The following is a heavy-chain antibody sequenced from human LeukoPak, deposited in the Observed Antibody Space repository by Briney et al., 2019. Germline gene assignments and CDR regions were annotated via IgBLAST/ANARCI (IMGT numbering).Heavy chain of an antibody. V-gene: IGHV1-2*02. CDR3: ARELSGWYYFDF. CDR2: INPNSGGT. Sequence: ASVKVSCKASGYTFTGYYMHWVRQAPGQGLEWMGWINPNSGGTNYAQKFQGRVTMTRDTSISTVYMEVSRLRFDDTAVYSCARELSGWYYFDFWGQGTLVTVSS. D-gene: IGHD6-19*01. CDR1: GYTFTGYY. J-gene: IGHJ4*02.